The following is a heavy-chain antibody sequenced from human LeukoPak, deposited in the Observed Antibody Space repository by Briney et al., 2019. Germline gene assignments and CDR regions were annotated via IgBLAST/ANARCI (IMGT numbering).Heavy chain of an antibody. V-gene: IGHV4-34*01. Sequence: PSETLSLTCAVYGGSFSGYYWSWIRQPPGKGLEWIGEINHSGSTNYNPSLKSRVTISVDTSKNQFSLKLSSVTAADTAVYYCANEDSSGWYTRSWFDPWGQGTLVTVSS. CDR2: INHSGST. CDR1: GGSFSGYY. J-gene: IGHJ5*02. D-gene: IGHD6-19*01. CDR3: ANEDSSGWYTRSWFDP.